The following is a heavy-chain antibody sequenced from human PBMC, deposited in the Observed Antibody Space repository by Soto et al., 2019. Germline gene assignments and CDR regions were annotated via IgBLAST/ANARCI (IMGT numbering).Heavy chain of an antibody. Sequence: SETLSLTCTVSGGSISSYYWSWIRQPPGKGLEWIGYIYYSGSTNYNPSLKSRVTISVDTSKNQFSLKLSSVTAADTTVYYCASIAAAGTEGHYYYMDVWGKGTTVTVSS. CDR3: ASIAAAGTEGHYYYMDV. J-gene: IGHJ6*03. CDR2: IYYSGST. CDR1: GGSISSYY. V-gene: IGHV4-59*08. D-gene: IGHD6-13*01.